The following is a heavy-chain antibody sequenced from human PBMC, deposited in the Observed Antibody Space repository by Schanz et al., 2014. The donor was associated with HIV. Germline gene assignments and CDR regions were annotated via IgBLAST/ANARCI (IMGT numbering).Heavy chain of an antibody. D-gene: IGHD5-12*01. CDR2: MNPNSGNT. Sequence: QVQLVQSGAEVKKPGASVKVSCKASGYTFSNYDINWVRQATGQGLEWMGWMNPNSGNTGYAQKFQGRVTITADKSTSTAYMELSSLRSEDTAEYYCARVPRWLQPHFDYWGQGILVTVSS. V-gene: IGHV1-8*01. J-gene: IGHJ4*02. CDR3: ARVPRWLQPHFDY. CDR1: GYTFSNYD.